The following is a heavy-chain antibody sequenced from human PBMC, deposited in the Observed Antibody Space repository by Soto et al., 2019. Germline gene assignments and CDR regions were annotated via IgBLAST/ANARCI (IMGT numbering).Heavy chain of an antibody. V-gene: IGHV1-18*01. J-gene: IGHJ6*02. D-gene: IGHD3-3*01. Sequence: ASVKVSCKASGYTFSNSGISWVRQAPGQGLEWLGWINSDNGNTNYAQHLQGRVTLTTDTSTSTAYMDLRSLRSDDTAVYYCAQDQGITTFGAYSTYHDGMDVXX. CDR3: AQDQGITTFGAYSTYHDGMDV. CDR2: INSDNGNT. CDR1: GYTFSNSG.